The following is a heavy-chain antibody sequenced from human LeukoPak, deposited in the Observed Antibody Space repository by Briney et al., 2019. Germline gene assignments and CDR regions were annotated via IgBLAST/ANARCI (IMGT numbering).Heavy chain of an antibody. D-gene: IGHD3-10*01. Sequence: GASVKVSCKASGYTFTSSAMQWVRQARGQRLEWIGWIVVGSGNTNYAQKFQERVTITRDMSTSTAYMELSSLRSEDTAVYYCAAKYYYGSGTLGENWFDPWGQGTLVTVSS. CDR3: AAKYYYGSGTLGENWFDP. J-gene: IGHJ5*02. CDR1: GYTFTSSA. V-gene: IGHV1-58*02. CDR2: IVVGSGNT.